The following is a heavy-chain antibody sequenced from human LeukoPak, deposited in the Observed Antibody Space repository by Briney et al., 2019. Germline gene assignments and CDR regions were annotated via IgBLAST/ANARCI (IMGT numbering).Heavy chain of an antibody. J-gene: IGHJ4*02. D-gene: IGHD6-19*01. Sequence: GGSLRLSCATSGFPFSGYIMNWVRQAPGKGLEWVSFIGTSGNTIYHADSVKGRFTVSRDNAKNSLYLQMNSLRAEGTAIYYCARDQWLDYWGQGTLVTVSS. V-gene: IGHV3-48*01. CDR1: GFPFSGYI. CDR3: ARDQWLDY. CDR2: IGTSGNTI.